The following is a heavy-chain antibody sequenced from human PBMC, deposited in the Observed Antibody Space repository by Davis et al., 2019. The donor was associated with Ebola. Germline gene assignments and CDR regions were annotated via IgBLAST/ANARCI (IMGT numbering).Heavy chain of an antibody. Sequence: SETLSLTCTVSGGSISSSSYYWGWIRQPPGKGLEWIGSIYYSGSTYYNPSLKSRVTISVDTSKNQFSLKLSSVTAADTAVYYCASLYYDFWSGSYYYYGMDVWGQGTTVTVSS. V-gene: IGHV4-39*01. CDR1: GGSISSSSYY. CDR3: ASLYYDFWSGSYYYYGMDV. J-gene: IGHJ6*02. D-gene: IGHD3-3*01. CDR2: IYYSGST.